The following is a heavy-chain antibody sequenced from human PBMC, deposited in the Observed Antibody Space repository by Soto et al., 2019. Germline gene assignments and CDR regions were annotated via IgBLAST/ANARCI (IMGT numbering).Heavy chain of an antibody. V-gene: IGHV4-59*08. CDR3: ASYYDSSGYYPFDY. CDR1: GCSISSYY. J-gene: IGHJ4*02. CDR2: IYYSGST. D-gene: IGHD3-22*01. Sequence: SETLALTCTVSGCSISSYYWSLIRQPPGKGLEWIGYIYYSGSTNCNPSLKSRVTISVDTSKNQFSLNLRSVTAADTAVYYCASYYDSSGYYPFDYWGQGTLVTVS.